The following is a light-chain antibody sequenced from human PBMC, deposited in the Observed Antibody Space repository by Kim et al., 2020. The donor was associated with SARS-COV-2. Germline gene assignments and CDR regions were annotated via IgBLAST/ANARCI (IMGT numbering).Light chain of an antibody. CDR3: QQRNSWPRT. CDR1: QSVGSY. J-gene: IGKJ1*01. V-gene: IGKV3-11*01. Sequence: LSPGESATLSCRASQSVGSYLAWYQQKPGQAPRVLIYDASNRFTGIPARFSGSGSGTDFTLTISSLEPEDFAVYYCQQRNSWPRTFGQGTKEDIK. CDR2: DAS.